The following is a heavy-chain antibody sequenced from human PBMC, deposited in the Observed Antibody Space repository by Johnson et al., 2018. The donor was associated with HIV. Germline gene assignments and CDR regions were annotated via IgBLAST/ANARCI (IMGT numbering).Heavy chain of an antibody. D-gene: IGHD6-13*01. Sequence: VQLVESGGSVVRPGGSLRLSCAASGFSFNDYGMNWVRQVPGKGLEWVSGIYSGGSTYYADSVKGRFTISRDNSKNTLYLQMNSLRAEDTAVYYCARFRSSNWFDAFDIWGQGTMVTVSS. CDR3: ARFRSSNWFDAFDI. J-gene: IGHJ3*02. V-gene: IGHV3-66*01. CDR2: IYSGGST. CDR1: GFSFNDYG.